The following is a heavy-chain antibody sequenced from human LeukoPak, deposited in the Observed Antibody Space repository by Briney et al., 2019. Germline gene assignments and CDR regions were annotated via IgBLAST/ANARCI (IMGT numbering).Heavy chain of an antibody. Sequence: PSETLSLTCAVYGGSFSGYYWSWIRQPPGKGLEWIGEINHSGSTNYNPSLKSRVTISVDTSKNQFSLKLSSVTAADTAVYYCARQVSIVVVVAATGWFDPWGQGTLVTVSS. D-gene: IGHD2-15*01. V-gene: IGHV4-34*01. J-gene: IGHJ5*02. CDR2: INHSGST. CDR3: ARQVSIVVVVAATGWFDP. CDR1: GGSFSGYY.